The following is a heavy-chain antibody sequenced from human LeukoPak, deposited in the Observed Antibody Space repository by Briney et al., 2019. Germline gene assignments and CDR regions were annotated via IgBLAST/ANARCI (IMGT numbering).Heavy chain of an antibody. Sequence: SRTLSLTCTVSGGSISSGGYYWSWIRQHPGKGLEWIGYIYYSGSTYYNPSLKSRVTISVDTSKNQFSLKLSSVTAADTAVYYCARVYYYDSSGYPPFEPWGQGTLVTVSS. J-gene: IGHJ5*02. CDR2: IYYSGST. V-gene: IGHV4-31*03. D-gene: IGHD3-22*01. CDR1: GGSISSGGYY. CDR3: ARVYYYDSSGYPPFEP.